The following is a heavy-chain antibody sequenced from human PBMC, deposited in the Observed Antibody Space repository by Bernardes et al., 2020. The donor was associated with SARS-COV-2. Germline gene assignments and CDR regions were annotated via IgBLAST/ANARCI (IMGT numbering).Heavy chain of an antibody. CDR2: IYNSRST. V-gene: IGHV4-59*01. CDR1: CGSISEYY. Sequence: SETLSLTCTVPCGSISEYYWSWIRQPPGKGLEWIGYIYNSRSTNYNPSLKSRVTISVDTSKNQFSLKLNSVTAADTAAYYCARGQWLVRYFDSWGQGTLVTVSS. CDR3: ARGQWLVRYFDS. J-gene: IGHJ4*02. D-gene: IGHD6-19*01.